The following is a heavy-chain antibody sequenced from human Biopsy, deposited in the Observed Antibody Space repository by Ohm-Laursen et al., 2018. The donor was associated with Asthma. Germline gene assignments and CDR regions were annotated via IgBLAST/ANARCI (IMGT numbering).Heavy chain of an antibody. V-gene: IGHV1-18*01. CDR2: ISVYNGNT. CDR1: GYTFNSAG. Sequence: SVKVSCKSSGYTFNSAGITWARQAPGQGLEWMGWISVYNGNTKVAQKLQDRVTMITDTSTSTAYMELRSLRSDDTAVYFCARAVDYSHYYGIDVWGQGTTVTVS. J-gene: IGHJ6*02. D-gene: IGHD3-10*01. CDR3: ARAVDYSHYYGIDV.